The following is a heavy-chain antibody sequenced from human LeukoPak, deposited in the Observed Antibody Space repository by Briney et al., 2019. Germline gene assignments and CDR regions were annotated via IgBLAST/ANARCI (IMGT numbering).Heavy chain of an antibody. V-gene: IGHV3-7*03. CDR1: GFTFSSYW. J-gene: IGHJ6*04. Sequence: QPGGSLRLSCAASGFTFSSYWMSWVRQAPGKGLEWVANIKQDGSEKYYVDSVKGRFTISRDNAKNSLYLQMNSLRAEDTAVYYCARETQGSGSSYHYYGMDVWGKGTTVTVSS. CDR2: IKQDGSEK. D-gene: IGHD3-10*01. CDR3: ARETQGSGSSYHYYGMDV.